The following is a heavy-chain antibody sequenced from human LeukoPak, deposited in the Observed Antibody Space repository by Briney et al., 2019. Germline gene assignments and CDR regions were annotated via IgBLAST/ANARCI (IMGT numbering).Heavy chain of an antibody. Sequence: PGGSLRLSCAASGFTFRRYGMTWVRQAPGKGLEWVSSISGSGGSTFYADSVKGQFTISRDNAKNSLYLQMNSLRAEDTAVYYCASTDDYGDYVFDYWGQGTLVTVSS. CDR2: ISGSGGST. J-gene: IGHJ4*02. V-gene: IGHV3-23*01. CDR3: ASTDDYGDYVFDY. CDR1: GFTFRRYG. D-gene: IGHD4-17*01.